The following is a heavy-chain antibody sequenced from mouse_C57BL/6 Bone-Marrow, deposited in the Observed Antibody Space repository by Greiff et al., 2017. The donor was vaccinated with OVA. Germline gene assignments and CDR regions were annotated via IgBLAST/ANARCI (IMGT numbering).Heavy chain of an antibody. CDR1: GYSFTDYN. D-gene: IGHD2-4*01. CDR3: AKAENYDYDRDAMDD. J-gene: IGHJ4*01. Sequence: VQLKQSGPELVKPGASVKISCKASGYSFTDYNMNWVKQSNGKSLEWIGVINPNYGTTSYNQKFKGKATLTVDQSSSTAYMQLNSLTSEDSAVYYCAKAENYDYDRDAMDDWGQGTSVTVSS. V-gene: IGHV1-39*01. CDR2: INPNYGTT.